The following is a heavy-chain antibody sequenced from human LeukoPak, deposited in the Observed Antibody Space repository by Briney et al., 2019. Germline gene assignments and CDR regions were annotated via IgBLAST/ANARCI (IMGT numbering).Heavy chain of an antibody. Sequence: GESLKISCKGSGYSFSSYWIAWVRQMPGKGLEWMGIIYPGDSDTRYSPSFQGLVTISADKSIGTAYLQWSSVRGSDTAMYYCARPTYFYDSSGSLYYFDFWGQGTLVTVSS. CDR2: IYPGDSDT. D-gene: IGHD3-22*01. V-gene: IGHV5-51*01. CDR1: GYSFSSYW. J-gene: IGHJ4*02. CDR3: ARPTYFYDSSGSLYYFDF.